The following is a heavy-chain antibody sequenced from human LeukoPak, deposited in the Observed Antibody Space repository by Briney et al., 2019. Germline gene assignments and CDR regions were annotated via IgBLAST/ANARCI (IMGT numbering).Heavy chain of an antibody. CDR2: IYYSGST. CDR3: ATQYYYDSSGYHG. D-gene: IGHD3-22*01. CDR1: GGSISSSSYY. V-gene: IGHV4-39*07. Sequence: PSETLSLTCTVSGGSISSSSYYWGWIRQPPGKGLEWIGSIYYSGSTYYNPSLKSRVTISVDTSKSQFSLKLSSVTAADTAVYYCATQYYYDSSGYHGWGQGTLVTVSS. J-gene: IGHJ4*02.